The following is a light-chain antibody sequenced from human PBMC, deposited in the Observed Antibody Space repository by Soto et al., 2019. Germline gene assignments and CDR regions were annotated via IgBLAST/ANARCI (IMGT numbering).Light chain of an antibody. CDR1: SSDVGSSDL. J-gene: IGLJ1*01. CDR3: CSFASSTTFYV. CDR2: EGS. V-gene: IGLV2-23*01. Sequence: QSVLTQPASVSGSPGQSITISCTGTSSDVGSSDLVSWYQQHPGKAPKLIIFEGSRRPSGVSGRFSGSKSGNTASLTISGLQAEDEADYYCCSFASSTTFYVFGTGTKVTAL.